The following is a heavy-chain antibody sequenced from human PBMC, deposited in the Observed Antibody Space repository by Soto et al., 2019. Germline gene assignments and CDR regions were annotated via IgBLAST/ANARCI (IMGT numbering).Heavy chain of an antibody. V-gene: IGHV3-15*01. CDR2: IKSKSDGGAR. D-gene: IGHD1-26*01. Sequence: EVQLLESGGDLVKPGGSLRLSCATSGFMFSSAWMSWVRQAPGKGLEWIGRIKSKSDGGARDYAAPVKGRVILSRDDSKNTLYLQMNSLKAEDTAVYYCAEGGNDFWGQEPLVTVSS. J-gene: IGHJ4*02. CDR3: AEGGNDF. CDR1: GFMFSSAW.